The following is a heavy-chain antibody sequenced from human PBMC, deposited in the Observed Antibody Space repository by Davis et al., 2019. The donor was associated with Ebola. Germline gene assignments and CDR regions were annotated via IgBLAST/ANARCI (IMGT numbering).Heavy chain of an antibody. CDR3: ARVSQYSSSSFYYYYGMDV. CDR2: INAGNGNT. D-gene: IGHD6-6*01. V-gene: IGHV1-3*01. J-gene: IGHJ6*02. Sequence: ASVKVSCKASGYTFTSYAMHWVRQAPGQRLEWMGWINAGNGNTKYSQKFQGRVTITRDTSASTAYMELSSLRSEDTAVYYCARVSQYSSSSFYYYYGMDVWGQGTTVTVSS. CDR1: GYTFTSYA.